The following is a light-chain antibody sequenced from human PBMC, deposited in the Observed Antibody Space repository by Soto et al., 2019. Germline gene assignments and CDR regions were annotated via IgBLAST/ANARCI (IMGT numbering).Light chain of an antibody. CDR3: SSYGGSNNLV. V-gene: IGLV2-8*01. CDR2: EVT. Sequence: QSALTQPPSASGSPGQSVTISCTGTSSDVGGFGFVSWYQQHPGKVPKLMIYEVTKRPSGVPDRFSGSRSGNTASLTVSGLQAEDEADYYCSSYGGSNNLVFGGGTKLTVL. J-gene: IGLJ2*01. CDR1: SSDVGGFGF.